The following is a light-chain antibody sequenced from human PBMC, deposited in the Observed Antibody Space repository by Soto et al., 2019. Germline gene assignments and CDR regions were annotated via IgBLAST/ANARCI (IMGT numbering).Light chain of an antibody. CDR3: QQYGSSAPTT. J-gene: IGKJ1*01. CDR1: QSVSSSY. V-gene: IGKV3-20*01. Sequence: EIVLTQAPGTLSLSPGERPTLSCRASQSVSSSYLAWYQQKPGQAPXLXXYGASSRATGIPDRFSGSGSGTDFTLTISRLEPEDFAVYYGQQYGSSAPTTFGQGTKVDIK. CDR2: GAS.